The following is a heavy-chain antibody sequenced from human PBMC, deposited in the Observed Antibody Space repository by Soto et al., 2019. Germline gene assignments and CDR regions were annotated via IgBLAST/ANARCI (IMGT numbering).Heavy chain of an antibody. CDR1: GGSISSGGYS. CDR2: IYHSGRT. D-gene: IGHD4-17*01. Sequence: QLQLQESGSGLVKPSQTLSLTCAVSGGSISSGGYSWSWILQPPGKGLEWIGYIYHSGRTYYNPSLKSRVTISVDRSKNQFSLKLSSVTAADTAVYYCASAPGGDYEDHWGQGTLVTVSS. V-gene: IGHV4-30-2*01. J-gene: IGHJ4*02. CDR3: ASAPGGDYEDH.